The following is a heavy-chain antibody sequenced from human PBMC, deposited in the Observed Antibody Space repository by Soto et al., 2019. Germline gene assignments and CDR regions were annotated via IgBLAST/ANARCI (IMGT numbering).Heavy chain of an antibody. CDR2: ISSSSSTI. Sequence: GGSLRLSCAASGFTFSSYSMNWVRQAPGKGLEWVSYISSSSSTIYYADSVKGRFTISRDNAKNSLYLQMNSLRAEDTAVYYCARGRSPRSPHYYYYYMDVWGKGTTVTVSS. V-gene: IGHV3-48*01. J-gene: IGHJ6*03. CDR3: ARGRSPRSPHYYYYYMDV. CDR1: GFTFSSYS. D-gene: IGHD3-10*01.